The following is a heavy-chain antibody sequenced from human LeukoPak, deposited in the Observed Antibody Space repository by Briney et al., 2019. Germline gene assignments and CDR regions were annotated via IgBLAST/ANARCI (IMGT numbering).Heavy chain of an antibody. CDR2: TSSSGSTI. CDR1: GFTFSDYY. J-gene: IGHJ3*02. Sequence: GGSLRLSCAASGFTFSDYYMSWIRQAPGKGLEWVSYTSSSGSTIYYADSVKGRFTISRDNAKNSLYLQMNSLRAEDTAVYYCARDSDDSSGYYPSGAFDIWGQGTMVTVSS. CDR3: ARDSDDSSGYYPSGAFDI. D-gene: IGHD3-22*01. V-gene: IGHV3-11*04.